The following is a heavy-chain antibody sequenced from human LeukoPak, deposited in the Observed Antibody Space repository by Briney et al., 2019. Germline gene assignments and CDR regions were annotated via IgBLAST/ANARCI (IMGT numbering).Heavy chain of an antibody. CDR3: ARKRSGWLNWYFDL. Sequence: PGGSLRLSCAASGFTFNNYAMSWVRQAPGKGLEWVSVIYSGGSTYYADSVKGRFTISRDNAKNSLYLQMNSLRAEDTAVYYCARKRSGWLNWYFDLWGRGTLVTVSS. CDR2: IYSGGST. V-gene: IGHV3-23*03. CDR1: GFTFNNYA. J-gene: IGHJ2*01. D-gene: IGHD6-19*01.